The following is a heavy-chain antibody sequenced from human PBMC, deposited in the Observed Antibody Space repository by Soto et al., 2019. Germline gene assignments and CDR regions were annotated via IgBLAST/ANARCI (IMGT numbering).Heavy chain of an antibody. Sequence: PSETLSLTCTVSGGSISSSSYYWGWIRQPPGKGLEWIGSIYYTGSTYYNPSLKSRLTISIDRSKNHFSLKLSSVTAADTAVYYCARLYPYNYYDGMEVWCRGPTVTVSS. V-gene: IGHV4-39*02. CDR3: ARLYPYNYYDGMEV. CDR1: GGSISSSSYY. CDR2: IYYTGST. J-gene: IGHJ6*02. D-gene: IGHD2-8*01.